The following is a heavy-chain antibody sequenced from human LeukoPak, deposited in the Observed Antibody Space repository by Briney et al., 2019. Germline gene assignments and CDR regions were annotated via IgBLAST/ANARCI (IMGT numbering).Heavy chain of an antibody. CDR1: GYTFTGYY. Sequence: ASVKVSCRASGYTFTGYYMHWVRQAPGQGLEWMGWINPNSGGTNYAQKFQGRVTMTRDTSISTAYMELSRLRSDDTAVYYCASCGGSCYHYYYYYYGMDVWGQGTTVTVSS. J-gene: IGHJ6*02. CDR3: ASCGGSCYHYYYYYYGMDV. V-gene: IGHV1-2*02. D-gene: IGHD2-15*01. CDR2: INPNSGGT.